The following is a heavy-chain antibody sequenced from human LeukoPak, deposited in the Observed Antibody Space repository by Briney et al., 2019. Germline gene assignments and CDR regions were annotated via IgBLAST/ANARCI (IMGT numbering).Heavy chain of an antibody. CDR2: ISGSGGST. Sequence: GGSLRLSCAASGLTFSSYAMSWVRQAPGKGLEWVSAISGSGGSTYYADSVKGRFTISRDNSKNTLYLQMNSLRAEDTAVYYCAKETCSSTSCSTDYWGQGTLVTVSS. CDR3: AKETCSSTSCSTDY. V-gene: IGHV3-23*01. J-gene: IGHJ4*02. CDR1: GLTFSSYA. D-gene: IGHD2-2*01.